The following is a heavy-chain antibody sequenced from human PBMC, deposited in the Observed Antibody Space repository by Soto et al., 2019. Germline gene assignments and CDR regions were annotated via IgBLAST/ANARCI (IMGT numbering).Heavy chain of an antibody. V-gene: IGHV3-48*03. Sequence: EVQLVESGGGLVQPGGSLRLSCAASGFTFSSYEMNWVRQVPGKGLEWVSYISSSGSTIYYADSVKGRFTISRDNAKNSLYLQMNSLRAEVTAVYYCSKNYYGMDVWGQGTTVTVSS. CDR2: ISSSGSTI. J-gene: IGHJ6*02. CDR3: SKNYYGMDV. CDR1: GFTFSSYE.